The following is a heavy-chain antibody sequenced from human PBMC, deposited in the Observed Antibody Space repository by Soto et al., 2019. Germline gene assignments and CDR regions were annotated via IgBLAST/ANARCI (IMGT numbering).Heavy chain of an antibody. CDR1: GFTFSSYA. D-gene: IGHD3-9*01. J-gene: IGHJ6*02. CDR3: AREKDYDILTGYTYYYGMDV. CDR2: ISYDGSNK. V-gene: IGHV3-30-3*01. Sequence: GSLRLSCAASGFTFSSYAMHWIRQAPGKGLEWVAVISYDGSNKYYADSVKGRFTISRDNSKNTLYLQMNSLRAEDTAVYYCAREKDYDILTGYTYYYGMDVWGQGTTVTVSS.